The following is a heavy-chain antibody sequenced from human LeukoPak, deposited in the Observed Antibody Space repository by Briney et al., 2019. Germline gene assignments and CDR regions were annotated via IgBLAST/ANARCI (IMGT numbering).Heavy chain of an antibody. D-gene: IGHD4-23*01. J-gene: IGHJ4*02. V-gene: IGHV4-59*11. Sequence: SETLSLTCTVSGGSITSRFWTWIRQPPGKGLEWIGYVFDTGSTNYDPSHKSRVTISKDTSKSQFSLRLSSVSAADTAIYYCASGVNSYYCDYWGQGTLVTVSS. CDR1: GGSITSRF. CDR2: VFDTGST. CDR3: ASGVNSYYCDY.